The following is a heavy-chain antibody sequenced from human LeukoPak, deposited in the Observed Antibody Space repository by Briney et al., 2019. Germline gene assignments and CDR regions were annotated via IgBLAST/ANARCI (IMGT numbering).Heavy chain of an antibody. CDR1: GYTFTGYY. CDR3: ARDRIAVAAFDAFDI. D-gene: IGHD6-19*01. J-gene: IGHJ3*02. CDR2: INTNRGGT. Sequence: ASVKVSCKASGYTFTGYYMHWVRQAAGQGLEWMGQINTNRGGTNYAQEFQGRVTMPRVTSISTAYMELSRLRSDDTAVYYCARDRIAVAAFDAFDIWGQGTLVTVSS. V-gene: IGHV1-2*06.